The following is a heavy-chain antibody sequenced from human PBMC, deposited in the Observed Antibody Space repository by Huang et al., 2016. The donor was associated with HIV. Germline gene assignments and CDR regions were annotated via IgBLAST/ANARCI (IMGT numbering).Heavy chain of an antibody. V-gene: IGHV3-7*01. CDR1: GFNFKNYW. CDR3: ATNLQIVVVPPDMGYDAFDM. D-gene: IGHD2-2*01. J-gene: IGHJ3*02. Sequence: DEHLVESGGGLVQPGGDVTITCEVSGFNFKNYWMKWVRQAPGKGLEWVGNIRGDGSEKNYVDSVKCRFTIFRDNAKNLLYLQMQSLRAEYTSVYYCATNLQIVVVPPDMGYDAFDMWGQGTMVTVSS. CDR2: IRGDGSEK.